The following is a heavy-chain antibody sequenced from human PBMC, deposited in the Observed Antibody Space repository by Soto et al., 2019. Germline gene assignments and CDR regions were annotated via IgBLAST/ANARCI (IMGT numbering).Heavy chain of an antibody. V-gene: IGHV1-69*13. Sequence: SVKVSCKASGGTFSSYAISWVRQAPGQGLEWMGGIIPIFGTANYAQKFQGRVTITADESTSTAYMELSSLRSEDTAVYYCARGVRNIVVVPAARGWFDPWGQGTLVTVS. CDR1: GGTFSSYA. J-gene: IGHJ5*02. CDR2: IIPIFGTA. CDR3: ARGVRNIVVVPAARGWFDP. D-gene: IGHD2-2*01.